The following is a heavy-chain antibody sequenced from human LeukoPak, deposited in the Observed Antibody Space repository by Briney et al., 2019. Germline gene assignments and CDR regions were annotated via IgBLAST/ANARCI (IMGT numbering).Heavy chain of an antibody. V-gene: IGHV4-34*01. CDR2: INHSGST. J-gene: IGHJ4*02. CDR3: ARGYSSSWYLR. D-gene: IGHD6-13*01. Sequence: PSETLSLTCAVYGGSFSGYYWSWIRQPPGKGLEWIGEINHSGSTNYNPSLKSRVTIPVDTSKNQFSLKLSSVTAADTAVYYCARGYSSSWYLRWGQGTLVTVSS. CDR1: GGSFSGYY.